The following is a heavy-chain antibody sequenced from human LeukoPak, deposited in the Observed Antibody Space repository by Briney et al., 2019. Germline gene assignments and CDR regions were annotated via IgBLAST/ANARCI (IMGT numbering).Heavy chain of an antibody. V-gene: IGHV4-59*01. CDR2: IYYSGST. J-gene: IGHJ4*02. CDR1: GGSISSYY. D-gene: IGHD6-19*01. Sequence: SETLSLTCTVSGGSISSYYWSWIRQPPGKGLEWIGYIYYSGSTNYNPSLKSRVTISVDTSKNQFSLKLSSVTAADTAVYYCAGQYSSGWQNAYYFDYWGQGTLVTVSS. CDR3: AGQYSSGWQNAYYFDY.